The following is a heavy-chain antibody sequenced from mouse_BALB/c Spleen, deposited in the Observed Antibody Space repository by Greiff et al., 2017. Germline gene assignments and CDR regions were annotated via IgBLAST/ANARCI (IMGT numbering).Heavy chain of an antibody. CDR1: GFSLTSYG. V-gene: IGHV2-4-1*01. CDR3: ATNWYVAY. D-gene: IGHD4-1*01. J-gene: IGHJ3*01. Sequence: QVQLKESGPGLVKPSQSLSITCTVSGFSLTSYGVHWVRQSPGKGLEWLGVIWSGGSTDYNAPFISRLSISKDNSTCQGFIKINSLQADDTAIYYCATNWYVAYWGQGTLVTVSA. CDR2: IWSGGST.